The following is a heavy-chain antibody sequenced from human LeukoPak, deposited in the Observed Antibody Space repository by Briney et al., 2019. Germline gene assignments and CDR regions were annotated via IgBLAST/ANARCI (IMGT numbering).Heavy chain of an antibody. D-gene: IGHD6-6*01. CDR3: ARDHDVWVYEYSSSSHYYYMDV. CDR2: IIPIFGTA. J-gene: IGHJ6*03. CDR1: GGTFSSYA. Sequence: GASVKVSCKASGGTFSSYAISWVRQALGQGLEWMGGIIPIFGTANYAQKFQGRVTITADESTSTAYMELSSLRSEDTAVYYCARDHDVWVYEYSSSSHYYYMDVWGKGTTVTVSS. V-gene: IGHV1-69*13.